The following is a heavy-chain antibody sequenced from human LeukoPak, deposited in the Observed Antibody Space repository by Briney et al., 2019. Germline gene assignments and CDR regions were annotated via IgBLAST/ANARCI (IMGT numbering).Heavy chain of an antibody. CDR3: ASGTYYYDSSGYLDY. CDR1: GFTFSSYD. J-gene: IGHJ4*02. Sequence: PGGSLRLSCAASGFTFSSYDMHWVRQAPGKGLEWVAVIWYDGSNKYYADSVKGRFTISRDNSKNTLYLQMNSLRAEDTAVYYCASGTYYYDSSGYLDYWGQGTLVTVPS. CDR2: IWYDGSNK. V-gene: IGHV3-33*01. D-gene: IGHD3-22*01.